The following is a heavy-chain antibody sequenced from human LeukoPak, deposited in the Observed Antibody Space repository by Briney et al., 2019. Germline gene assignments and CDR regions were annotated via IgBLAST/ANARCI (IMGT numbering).Heavy chain of an antibody. CDR2: INHSGST. J-gene: IGHJ5*02. CDR1: GGSFSGYY. Sequence: PSETLSLTCAVYGGSFSGYYWSWIRQPPGKGLEWIGEINHSGSTNYNPSLKSRVTISVDTSKNQFSLKLSSVTAADTAVYYCARGGYCSGGNCYYNWFDPWGQGTLVTVSS. D-gene: IGHD2-15*01. CDR3: ARGGYCSGGNCYYNWFDP. V-gene: IGHV4-34*01.